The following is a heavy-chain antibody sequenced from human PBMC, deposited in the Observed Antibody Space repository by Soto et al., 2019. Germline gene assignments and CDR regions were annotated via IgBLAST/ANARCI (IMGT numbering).Heavy chain of an antibody. CDR2: IYWDDDK. CDR3: AHRPALGYCSTSSCYRPYYFDY. CDR1: GFSLSTSGVG. Sequence: QITLKESGPALVKPTQTLTLTCTFSGFSLSTSGVGVGWIRQPPGEALEWLALIYWDDDKRYSSSLKSRLTNTKDTSKNQVVLTMTNVDPVDTATYYCAHRPALGYCSTSSCYRPYYFDYWGQGTRVTVSP. J-gene: IGHJ4*02. V-gene: IGHV2-5*02. D-gene: IGHD2-2*02.